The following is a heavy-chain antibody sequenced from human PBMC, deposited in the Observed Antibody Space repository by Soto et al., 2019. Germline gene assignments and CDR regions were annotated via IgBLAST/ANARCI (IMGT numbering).Heavy chain of an antibody. V-gene: IGHV1-2*04. J-gene: IGHJ3*02. CDR2: INPNSGGT. CDR1: GYTFTGYY. CDR3: ARGGYDILTGPMVDAFDI. D-gene: IGHD3-9*01. Sequence: QVQLVQSGAEVKKPGASVKVSCKASGYTFTGYYMHWVRQAPGQGLEWMGWINPNSGGTNYAQKFQGWVTMTRDTSISTAYMELSRLRSDDTAVYYCARGGYDILTGPMVDAFDIWGQGTMVTVSS.